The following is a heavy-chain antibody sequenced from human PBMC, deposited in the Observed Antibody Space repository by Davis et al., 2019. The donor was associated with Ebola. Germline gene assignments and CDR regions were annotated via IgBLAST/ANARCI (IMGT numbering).Heavy chain of an antibody. CDR3: ARIGYSSSSFDY. CDR1: GFTFDDYA. J-gene: IGHJ4*02. CDR2: ISWNSGSI. V-gene: IGHV3-9*01. Sequence: PGGSLRLSCAASGFTFDDYAMHWVRQAPGKGLEWVSGISWNSGSIGYADSVKGRFTISRDNAKNSLYLQVNSLRAEDTAVYYCARIGYSSSSFDYWGQGTLVTVSS. D-gene: IGHD6-6*01.